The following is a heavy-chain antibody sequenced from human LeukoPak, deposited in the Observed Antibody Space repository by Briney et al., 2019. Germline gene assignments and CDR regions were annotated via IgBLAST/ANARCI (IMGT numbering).Heavy chain of an antibody. CDR3: AREADSSGYYYSGLYYFDY. CDR1: GFTFSSYA. Sequence: GGSLRLSCAASGFTFSSYAMHWVRQAPGKGLEWVAVISYDGSNKYYEDSVKGRFTISRDNSKNTLYLQMNSLRAEDTAVYYCAREADSSGYYYSGLYYFDYWGQGTLVTVSS. J-gene: IGHJ4*02. D-gene: IGHD3-22*01. V-gene: IGHV3-30*04. CDR2: ISYDGSNK.